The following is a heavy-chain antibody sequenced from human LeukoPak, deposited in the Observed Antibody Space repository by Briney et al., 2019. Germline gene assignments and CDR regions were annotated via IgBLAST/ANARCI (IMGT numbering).Heavy chain of an antibody. D-gene: IGHD4-17*01. V-gene: IGHV3-21*01. CDR1: GFTFSSYS. CDR2: ISSSSSYI. J-gene: IGHJ4*02. Sequence: PGGSLRLSCAASGFTFSSYSMNWVRQAPGKGLEWVSSISSSSSYIYYADSVRGRFTISRDNAKNSLYLQMNSLRAEDTAVYYCARDPAPYGVIPDYWGQGTLVTVSS. CDR3: ARDPAPYGVIPDY.